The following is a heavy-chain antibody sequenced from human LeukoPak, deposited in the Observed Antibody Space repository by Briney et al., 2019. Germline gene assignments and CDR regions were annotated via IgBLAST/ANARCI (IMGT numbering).Heavy chain of an antibody. J-gene: IGHJ3*01. CDR2: IKSEVDGGTT. D-gene: IGHD3-10*01. V-gene: IGHV3-15*01. Sequence: PGGSLRLSCAASGFTFSDAWMYWVRQAPGKGLEWVGRIKSEVDGGTTDYTAPVKGRFTISRDDSKDTLYLQMNSLKTEDTAVYYCTTDAPYYYGSGSKTDAFDLWGQGTRVTVSS. CDR1: GFTFSDAW. CDR3: TTDAPYYYGSGSKTDAFDL.